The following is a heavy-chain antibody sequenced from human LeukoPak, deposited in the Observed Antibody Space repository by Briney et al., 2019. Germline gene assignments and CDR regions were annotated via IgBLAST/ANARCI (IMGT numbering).Heavy chain of an antibody. CDR1: GFSLSTSGVG. V-gene: IGHV2-5*01. J-gene: IGHJ4*02. D-gene: IGHD2-2*02. CDR2: IYWNDDK. Sequence: SGPTLVKPTQTLTLTCTFSGFSLSTSGVGVGWIRQPPGKALEWLALIYWNDDKRYSPSLKSRLTITKDTSKNQVVLTMTNMDPVDTATYYCAHTLYSLPLDCYFDYWGQGTLVTVSS. CDR3: AHTLYSLPLDCYFDY.